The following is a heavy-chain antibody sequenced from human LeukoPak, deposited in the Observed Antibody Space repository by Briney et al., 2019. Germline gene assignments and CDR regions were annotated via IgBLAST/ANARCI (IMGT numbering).Heavy chain of an antibody. J-gene: IGHJ4*02. V-gene: IGHV3-20*04. CDR1: GFTLDDHG. CDR3: ARISGSSMRFDY. CDR2: INWNGGST. D-gene: IGHD1-26*01. Sequence: PGGSLRLSCAASGFTLDDHGMSWVRQAPGKGLEWVSGINWNGGSTGYADSVKGRFTIPRDSGKNSLYLQMNSLRAEDTALYYCARISGSSMRFDYWGQGTLVTVSS.